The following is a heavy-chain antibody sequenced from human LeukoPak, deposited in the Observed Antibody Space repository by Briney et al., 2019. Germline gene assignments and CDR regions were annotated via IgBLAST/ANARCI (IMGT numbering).Heavy chain of an antibody. Sequence: SETLSLTCTVSGGSISSFYWSWIRQPPGKGLEWIGYIFYNEGTSYNPSLKSRVTISVDTSNNQLSLKVNSVTAADTAMYYCVKSNSRYQPWTLDIWGRGTMVTVSS. V-gene: IGHV4-59*01. CDR1: GGSISSFY. J-gene: IGHJ3*02. D-gene: IGHD2-2*01. CDR2: IFYNEGT. CDR3: VKSNSRYQPWTLDI.